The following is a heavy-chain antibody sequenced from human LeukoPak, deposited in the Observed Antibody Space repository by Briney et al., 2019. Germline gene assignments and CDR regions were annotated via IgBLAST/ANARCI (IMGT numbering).Heavy chain of an antibody. V-gene: IGHV4-61*02. D-gene: IGHD5-12*01. CDR2: IYTSGST. CDR3: ARVSGYDWESFYDY. CDR1: GGSISSGSYY. J-gene: IGHJ4*02. Sequence: SQTLSLTCTVSGGSISSGSYYWSWIRQPAGKGLEWIGRIYTSGSTNYNPSLKSRVTISVDTSKNQSSLKLSSVTAADTAMYYCARVSGYDWESFYDYWGQGSLVTVSS.